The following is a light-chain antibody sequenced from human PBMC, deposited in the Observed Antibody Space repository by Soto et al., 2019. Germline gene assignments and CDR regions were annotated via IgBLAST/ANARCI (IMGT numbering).Light chain of an antibody. CDR1: QTVSSNY. Sequence: EIVLTQSPGALSLSPGERATLSCMASQTVSSNYLAWCQQRPGQAPRLLIYGASTRAAGIPDRFSGSGSGTDFTLTITRLEPEDSAVYFCQQYTGPPTTFGQGTRLANK. J-gene: IGKJ5*01. CDR2: GAS. V-gene: IGKV3-20*01. CDR3: QQYTGPPTT.